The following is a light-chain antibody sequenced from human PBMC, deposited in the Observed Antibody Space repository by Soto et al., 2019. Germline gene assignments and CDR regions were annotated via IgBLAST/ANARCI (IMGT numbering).Light chain of an antibody. Sequence: EIVLTQSPGTLSLSPGEGATLSCRTSQSVNSGFLAWYQKKPGQAPRLLLYGISSRAIGIPDRFSGRGSGTDFTLTINRLEPDDLAVYYCQHYGDSVWTFGQRTKVEI. J-gene: IGKJ1*01. V-gene: IGKV3-20*01. CDR3: QHYGDSVWT. CDR1: QSVNSGF. CDR2: GIS.